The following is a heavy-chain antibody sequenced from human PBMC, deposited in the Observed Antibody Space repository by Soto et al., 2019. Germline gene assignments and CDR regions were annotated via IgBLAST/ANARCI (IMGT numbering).Heavy chain of an antibody. CDR2: INSDGSST. CDR3: ARGGYCSGGTCYSSDYGMDV. J-gene: IGHJ6*02. CDR1: GFNFSSYW. D-gene: IGHD2-15*01. V-gene: IGHV3-74*01. Sequence: PGGSLRLSCAASGFNFSSYWIHWVRHAPGRGLVWVSRINSDGSSTNYADSVKGRFTISRDNAKNTLYLQMNSLRGEDTAVYYCARGGYCSGGTCYSSDYGMDVWGQGATVTVSS.